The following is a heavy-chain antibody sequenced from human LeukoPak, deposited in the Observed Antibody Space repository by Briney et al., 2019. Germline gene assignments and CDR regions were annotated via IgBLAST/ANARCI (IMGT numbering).Heavy chain of an antibody. D-gene: IGHD3-10*01. V-gene: IGHV3-15*01. CDR1: GFTFSNAW. CDR3: TTDPLLWFGELFRYDP. CDR2: IKSKTDGRTT. J-gene: IGHJ5*02. Sequence: PGGSLRLSRAASGFTFSNAWMSWVRQPPGKGLEWVGRIKSKTDGRTTDYAAPVKGRFTISRDDSKNTLYLQMNSLKTEDTAVYYCTTDPLLWFGELFRYDPWGQGTLVTVSS.